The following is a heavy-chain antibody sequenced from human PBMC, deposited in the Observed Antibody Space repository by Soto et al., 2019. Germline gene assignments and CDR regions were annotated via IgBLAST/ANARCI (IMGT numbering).Heavy chain of an antibody. Sequence: PSETLSLTCTVSGGSISSSSYYWGWIRQPPGKGLEWIGSIYYSGSTYYNPSLKSRVTISVDTSKNQFSLKLSSVTAADTAVYYCARRESRIAAAGTGFKFYWFDPWGQGTLVTVSS. CDR3: ARRESRIAAAGTGFKFYWFDP. V-gene: IGHV4-39*01. D-gene: IGHD6-13*01. CDR1: GGSISSSSYY. CDR2: IYYSGST. J-gene: IGHJ5*02.